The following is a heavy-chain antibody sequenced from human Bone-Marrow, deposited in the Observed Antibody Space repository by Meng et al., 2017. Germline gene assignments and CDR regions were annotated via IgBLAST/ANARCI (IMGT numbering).Heavy chain of an antibody. CDR1: GFTFSSYE. V-gene: IGHV3-48*03. J-gene: IGHJ4*02. D-gene: IGHD3-22*01. Sequence: LSLTCAASGFTFSSYEFNWVRQAPGKGLEWVSFINSNFAIHYVDSVRGRFTISRDNAKNSLYLQMNDLRVEDTGLYYCARVDSSGWVWGQGTLVTVSS. CDR2: INSNFAI. CDR3: ARVDSSGWV.